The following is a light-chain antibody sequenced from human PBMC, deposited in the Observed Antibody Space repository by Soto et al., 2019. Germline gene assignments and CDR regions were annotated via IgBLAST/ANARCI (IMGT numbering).Light chain of an antibody. CDR1: SSDVGGYNY. V-gene: IGLV2-14*03. Sequence: QSALTQPASVSGSPGQSITISCTGTSSDVGGYNYVSRYQQHPGKAPKFMIYDVSNRPSGVSNRFSGSKSGNTASLTISGLQAEDEADYYCCSYAGSSTFYVFGTGTKVTVL. CDR3: CSYAGSSTFYV. J-gene: IGLJ1*01. CDR2: DVS.